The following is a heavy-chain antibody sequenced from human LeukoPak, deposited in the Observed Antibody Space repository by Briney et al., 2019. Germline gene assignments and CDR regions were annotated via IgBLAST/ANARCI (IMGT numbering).Heavy chain of an antibody. CDR1: GGSISSYY. V-gene: IGHV4-59*08. D-gene: IGHD5-24*01. J-gene: IGHJ4*02. CDR3: ARARDGDRFAFDY. Sequence: SETLSLTCTVSGGSISSYYWSWIRQPPGKGLEWVGYIYYSGSTDCHPSLRSRVTMSVDTSKSQFSLKLNSVTATDTAVYYCARARDGDRFAFDYWGQGSLVTVSS. CDR2: IYYSGST.